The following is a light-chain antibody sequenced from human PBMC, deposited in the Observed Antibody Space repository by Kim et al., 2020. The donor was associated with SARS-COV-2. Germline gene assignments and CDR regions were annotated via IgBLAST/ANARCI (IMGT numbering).Light chain of an antibody. CDR3: QQYNNWPPWT. V-gene: IGKV3-15*01. Sequence: SPEGGAPLCCRGQQSVSSNLAWYQQKPGQAPRLLIDGASTRATGIPARFSGSGSATEFTLTISSLQSEDFAVYYCQQYNNWPPWTFGGGTKVDIK. J-gene: IGKJ4*02. CDR1: QSVSSN. CDR2: GAS.